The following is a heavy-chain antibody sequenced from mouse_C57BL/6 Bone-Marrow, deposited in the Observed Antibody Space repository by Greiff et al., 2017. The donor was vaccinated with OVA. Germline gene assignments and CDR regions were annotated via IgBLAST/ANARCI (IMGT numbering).Heavy chain of an antibody. J-gene: IGHJ1*03. CDR2: IDPENGDT. Sequence: LVESGAELVRPGASVKLSCTASGFNIKDDYMHWVKQRPEQGLEWIGWIDPENGDTEYASKFQGKATITADTSSNTAYLQLSSLTSEDTAVYYCTTGGDWYFDVWGTGTTVTVSS. V-gene: IGHV14-4*01. CDR3: TTGGDWYFDV. CDR1: GFNIKDDY.